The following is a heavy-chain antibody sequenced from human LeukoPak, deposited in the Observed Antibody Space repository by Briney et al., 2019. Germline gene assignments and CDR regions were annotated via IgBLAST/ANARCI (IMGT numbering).Heavy chain of an antibody. D-gene: IGHD4-11*01. CDR3: ARDRGQYSNYFDY. CDR2: IWYDGSNK. Sequence: GGSLRLSCAPSGFTFSNYGMHWVRQAPGKGLEWVAVIWYDGSNKYYADSVKGRFTISRDNSKNTLHLQLNSLRAEDTAVYYCARDRGQYSNYFDYWGQGTLVTVSS. J-gene: IGHJ4*02. V-gene: IGHV3-33*01. CDR1: GFTFSNYG.